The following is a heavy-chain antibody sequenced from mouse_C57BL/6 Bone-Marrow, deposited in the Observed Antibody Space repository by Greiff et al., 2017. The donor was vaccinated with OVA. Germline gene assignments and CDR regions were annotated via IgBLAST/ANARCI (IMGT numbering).Heavy chain of an antibody. CDR2: ISYDGSN. J-gene: IGHJ1*03. Sequence: ESGPGLVKPSQSLSLTCSVTGYSITSGYYWNWIRQFPGNKLEWMGYISYDGSNNYNPSLKNRISITRDTSKNQFFLKLNSVTTEDTATYYCARFHYGSSYPYWYFDVWGTGTTVTVSS. V-gene: IGHV3-6*01. CDR3: ARFHYGSSYPYWYFDV. CDR1: GYSITSGYY. D-gene: IGHD1-1*01.